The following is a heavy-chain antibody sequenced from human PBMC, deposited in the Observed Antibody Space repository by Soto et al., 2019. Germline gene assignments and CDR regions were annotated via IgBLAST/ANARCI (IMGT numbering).Heavy chain of an antibody. CDR1: GFTFSSYA. CDR2: ISGSGGST. V-gene: IGHV3-23*01. D-gene: IGHD1-1*01. CDR3: AKDAKEATGSAYRMDV. Sequence: GGSLRLSCAASGFTFSSYAMSWVRQAPGKGLEWVSAISGSGGSTYYADSVEGRFTISRDNSKNTLYLQMNSLRAEDTAVYYCAKDAKEATGSAYRMDVWGQGTTVTVSS. J-gene: IGHJ6*02.